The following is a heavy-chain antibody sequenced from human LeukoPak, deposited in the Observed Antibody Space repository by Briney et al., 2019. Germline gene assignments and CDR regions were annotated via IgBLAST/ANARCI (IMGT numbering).Heavy chain of an antibody. J-gene: IGHJ4*02. V-gene: IGHV3-48*01. CDR3: ARGGPYNYYKILTGLDY. D-gene: IGHD3-9*01. Sequence: GGSLRLSCAASGFTFSSYSMNWVRQAPGKGLEWVSYISSSSSTIYYADSVKGRFTISRDNAKNSLYLQMNSLRAGDTAVYYCARGGPYNYYKILTGLDYWGQGILVTVSS. CDR1: GFTFSSYS. CDR2: ISSSSSTI.